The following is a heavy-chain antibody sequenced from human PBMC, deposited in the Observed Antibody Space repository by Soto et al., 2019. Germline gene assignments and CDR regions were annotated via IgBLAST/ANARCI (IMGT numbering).Heavy chain of an antibody. CDR2: IYTSGST. D-gene: IGHD6-13*01. CDR1: GGSISSYY. V-gene: IGHV4-4*07. J-gene: IGHJ5*02. CDR3: ARWGSSSWYNWFDP. Sequence: QVQLQESGPGLVKPSETLSLTCTVSGGSISSYYWSWIRQPAGKGLEWIGRIYTSGSTNYNPSLKSRVHMSVDTAKNQFSLKLSSVTAAASAVYYCARWGSSSWYNWFDPWGQGTLVTVSS.